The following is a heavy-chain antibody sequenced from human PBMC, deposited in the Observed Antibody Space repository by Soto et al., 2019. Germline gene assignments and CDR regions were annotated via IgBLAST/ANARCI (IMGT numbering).Heavy chain of an antibody. CDR1: GGPVSSGSYH. CDR2: IYYGGST. D-gene: IGHD3-9*01. CDR3: ARDFEPSPGFDP. J-gene: IGHJ5*02. V-gene: IGHV4-61*01. Sequence: SETLSLTCTVSGGPVSSGSYHWSWIRQPPGKGLEWIGYIYYGGSTNYNPSLKSRVTISLDTSKNQFSLKLSSVTAADTAVYYRARDFEPSPGFDPWGQGTLVTVSS.